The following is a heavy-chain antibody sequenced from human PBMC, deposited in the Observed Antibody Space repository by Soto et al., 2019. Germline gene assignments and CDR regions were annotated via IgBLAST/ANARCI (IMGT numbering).Heavy chain of an antibody. D-gene: IGHD2-2*03. CDR1: GGSFSGYY. CDR2: INHSGST. J-gene: IGHJ5*02. V-gene: IGHV4-34*09. Sequence: SETLSLTCAVYGGSFSGYYWSWIRQPPGKGLECIGEINHSGSTNYNPSLKSRVTISVDTSKNQFSLTLSSVTAADTAVYYCARDRRFGHGYCSSTSCYSGGWFDPWGQGTLVTVSS. CDR3: ARDRRFGHGYCSSTSCYSGGWFDP.